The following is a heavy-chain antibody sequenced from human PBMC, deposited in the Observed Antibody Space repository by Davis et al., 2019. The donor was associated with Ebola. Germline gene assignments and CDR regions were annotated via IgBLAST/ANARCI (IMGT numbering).Heavy chain of an antibody. CDR2: INHSGST. J-gene: IGHJ4*02. CDR3: ARARNYVWGRYYFDY. Sequence: MPSETLSLTCAVYGGSFSGYYWSWIRQPPGKGLEWIGEINHSGSTNYNPSLKSRVTISVDTSKHPFSLKLSSVTAADTAVYYCARARNYVWGRYYFDYWGQGTLVTVSS. D-gene: IGHD3-16*01. V-gene: IGHV4-34*01. CDR1: GGSFSGYY.